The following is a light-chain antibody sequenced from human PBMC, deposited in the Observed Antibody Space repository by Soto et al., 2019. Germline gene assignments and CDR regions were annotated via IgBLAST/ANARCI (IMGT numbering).Light chain of an antibody. CDR2: DAS. J-gene: IGKJ4*02. Sequence: AIQLTQSPSSLSASVGDRVTITCRASQGISSALAWYQQKPRKAPKLLIYDASTLQNGVPPRFSGSGSGTDFTLTISSLHPEDFATYYCQHFSSYPLTFGGGPKVEI. CDR1: QGISSA. V-gene: IGKV1-13*02. CDR3: QHFSSYPLT.